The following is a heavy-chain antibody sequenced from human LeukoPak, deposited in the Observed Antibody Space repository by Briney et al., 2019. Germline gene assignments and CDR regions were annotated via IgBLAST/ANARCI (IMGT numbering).Heavy chain of an antibody. Sequence: RPGGSLRLSCAASGFTFSGFGIHWVRQAPGKGLEWVSGINWNGGSTGYADSVKGRFTISRDNAKNSLYLQMNSLRAEDTALYYCARDRKWSGDYVDGVNWGQGTLVTVSS. CDR2: INWNGGST. CDR3: ARDRKWSGDYVDGVN. V-gene: IGHV3-20*04. J-gene: IGHJ4*02. CDR1: GFTFSGFG. D-gene: IGHD4-17*01.